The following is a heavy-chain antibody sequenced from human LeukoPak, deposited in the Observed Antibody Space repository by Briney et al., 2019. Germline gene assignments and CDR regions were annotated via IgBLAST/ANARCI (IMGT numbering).Heavy chain of an antibody. V-gene: IGHV3-23*01. J-gene: IGHJ5*02. CDR1: GFAFSSYA. Sequence: GGSLRLSCAASGFAFSSYAIRWVRQAPGKGLEWVSSISSGGGRTYYADSVKGRFTISRDNSKNTLYLQMDSLRAEDTAVYYGVKAPNYYGSGSYYNNWFDPWGQGTLVTVSS. CDR3: VKAPNYYGSGSYYNNWFDP. CDR2: ISSGGGRT. D-gene: IGHD3-10*01.